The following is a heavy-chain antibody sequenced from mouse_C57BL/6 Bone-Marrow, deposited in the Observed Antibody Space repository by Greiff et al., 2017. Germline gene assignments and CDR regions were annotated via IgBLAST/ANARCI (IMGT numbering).Heavy chain of an antibody. CDR2: ISSGGSYT. CDR3: ARRVYYDYDGFAY. D-gene: IGHD2-4*01. Sequence: EVKLMESGGDLVKPGGSLKLSCAASGFTFSSYGMSWVRQTPDKRLEWVATISSGGSYTYYPDSVKGRFTISRDNAKNTLYLQMSSLKSEDTAMYYCARRVYYDYDGFAYWGHGTLVTVSA. J-gene: IGHJ3*01. V-gene: IGHV5-6*01. CDR1: GFTFSSYG.